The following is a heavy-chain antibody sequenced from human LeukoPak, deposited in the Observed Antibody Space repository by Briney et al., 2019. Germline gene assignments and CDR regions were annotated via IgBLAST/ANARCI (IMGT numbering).Heavy chain of an antibody. CDR1: GFTFSSYA. J-gene: IGHJ4*02. Sequence: GGSLRLSCEASGFTFSSYAMHWVRQAPGKGLEWVAAISFDGTNKLYADSVKGRFTISRDNSKNTMDLQMNGLRPEDSGLYYCVRTERSEPHCFDYWGQGTLVTVSS. CDR3: VRTERSEPHCFDY. D-gene: IGHD1-14*01. V-gene: IGHV3-30-3*01. CDR2: ISFDGTNK.